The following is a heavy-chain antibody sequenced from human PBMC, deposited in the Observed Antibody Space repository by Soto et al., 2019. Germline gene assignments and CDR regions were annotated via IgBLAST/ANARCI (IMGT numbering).Heavy chain of an antibody. J-gene: IGHJ4*02. Sequence: EVQLVESGGGLVQPGGSLRLSCAASGFTFSSYSMNWVRQAPGKGLEWVSYISSSSSTIYYADSVKGRFTISRDNAKNSLYLQMNSLRDEDTAVYYCAREFPKYSSSWKGYWGQGTLVTVSA. CDR3: AREFPKYSSSWKGY. CDR2: ISSSSSTI. CDR1: GFTFSSYS. V-gene: IGHV3-48*02. D-gene: IGHD6-13*01.